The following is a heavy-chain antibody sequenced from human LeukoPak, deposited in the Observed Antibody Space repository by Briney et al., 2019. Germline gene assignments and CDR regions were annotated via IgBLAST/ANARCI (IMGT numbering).Heavy chain of an antibody. V-gene: IGHV1-69*05. J-gene: IGHJ4*02. CDR3: AREAGETTD. CDR2: IIPIFGTA. D-gene: IGHD6-13*01. CDR1: GGTFSSYA. Sequence: ASLKVSCKASGGTFSSYAISWVRQAPGQGLEWMGGIIPIFGTANYAQKFQGRVTITTDESTSTAYMALSSLRSEDPAVYYCAREAGETTDWGQGTLVTVSS.